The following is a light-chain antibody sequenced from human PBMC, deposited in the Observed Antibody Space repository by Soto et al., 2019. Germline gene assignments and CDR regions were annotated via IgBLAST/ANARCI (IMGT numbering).Light chain of an antibody. V-gene: IGKV3-11*01. CDR2: DAS. Sequence: EIVLTQSPATLSLSPGERATLSCRASQSLNIYLAWYQQKPGQAPILLIYDASTRATTIPARFSGSGSETDFTLTISRLEPEDFAVYYRQQRRSWPITFGQGTKLEIK. CDR1: QSLNIY. CDR3: QQRRSWPIT. J-gene: IGKJ5*01.